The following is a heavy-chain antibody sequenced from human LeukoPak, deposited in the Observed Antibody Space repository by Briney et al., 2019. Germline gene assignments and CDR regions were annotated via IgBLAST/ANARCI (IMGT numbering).Heavy chain of an antibody. Sequence: GGSLGLSCAASGFTFSSYGMSWVRQAPGKGLEWVSAISANGVGTHYADSVKGRFTISRDNSKDMVYLQMNSLRAEDTAVYNCARQLGYCSNGDCYFDYWGQGSLVTVSS. V-gene: IGHV3-23*01. J-gene: IGHJ4*02. CDR3: ARQLGYCSNGDCYFDY. D-gene: IGHD2-8*01. CDR2: ISANGVGT. CDR1: GFTFSSYG.